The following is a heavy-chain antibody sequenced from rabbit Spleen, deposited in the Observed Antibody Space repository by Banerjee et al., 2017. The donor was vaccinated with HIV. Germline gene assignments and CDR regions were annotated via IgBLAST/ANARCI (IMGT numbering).Heavy chain of an antibody. CDR1: GVSFSMSSY. Sequence: QSLEESGGDLVKTGASMTLTCTASGVSFSMSSYMCWVRQAPGKGLEWIGYIDPVFGITYYANWVNGRFSISRENAQNTVFLQMTSLTAADTASYFCARDGAGGSYFALWGPGTLVTVS. D-gene: IGHD8-1*01. V-gene: IGHV1S40*01. CDR2: IDPVFGIT. CDR3: ARDGAGGSYFAL. J-gene: IGHJ6*01.